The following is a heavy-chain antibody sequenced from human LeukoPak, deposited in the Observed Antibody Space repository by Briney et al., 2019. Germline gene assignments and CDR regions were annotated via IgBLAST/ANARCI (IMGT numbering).Heavy chain of an antibody. J-gene: IGHJ4*02. CDR1: GFIFSDYT. V-gene: IGHV3-21*01. CDR2: ITTTSAYI. D-gene: IGHD4-17*01. Sequence: GGSLRLSCAASGFIFSDYTLNWVRQAPGKGLEWVSSITTTSAYIYYADSVKGRFTISRDNAKNSLYLQMNSLRVDDTAVYYCARDIVHGDYVSAYWGQGTLVTVSS. CDR3: ARDIVHGDYVSAY.